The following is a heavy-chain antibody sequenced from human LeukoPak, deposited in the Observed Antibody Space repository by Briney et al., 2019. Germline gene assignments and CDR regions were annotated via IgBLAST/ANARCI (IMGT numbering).Heavy chain of an antibody. CDR2: IYCSGST. J-gene: IGHJ3*02. CDR3: ARTGEYSGSGPSWPFDT. Sequence: SETLTLTCSLSGGSFTNYYWSWIRQPPGKGLEWISCIYCSGSTNYYPSLKSRVTISLGPSKNPFSLRLTSVTASDTAVYYCARTGEYSGSGPSWPFDTCGQGTMVSVSS. D-gene: IGHD3-10*01. V-gene: IGHV4-4*08. CDR1: GGSFTNYY.